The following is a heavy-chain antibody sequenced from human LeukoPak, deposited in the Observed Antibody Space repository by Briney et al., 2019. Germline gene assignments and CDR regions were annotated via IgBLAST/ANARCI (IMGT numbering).Heavy chain of an antibody. V-gene: IGHV3-30*02. CDR3: AKDHCSSTSCYFFDY. Sequence: GGSLRLSCAASGFTFSSYGMHWVRQAPGKGLDWVAFIRYDGSNEYYADSVKGRFTISRDNSKNTLYLQMNSLRAEDTAVYYCAKDHCSSTSCYFFDYWGQGILVTVSS. CDR2: IRYDGSNE. D-gene: IGHD2-2*01. CDR1: GFTFSSYG. J-gene: IGHJ4*02.